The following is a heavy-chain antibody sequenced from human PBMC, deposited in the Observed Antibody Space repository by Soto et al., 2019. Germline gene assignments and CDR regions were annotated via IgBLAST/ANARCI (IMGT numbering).Heavy chain of an antibody. CDR1: GCKFSNAW. CDR3: TTEGPGYCTSTSCYTLDY. D-gene: IGHD2-2*02. Sequence: PVGPVRLSCAASGCKFSNAWMSWVRQAPGKGLEWVGRIKSKTDGGTTDYAAPVKGRFTISRDDSQNTLYLQMNSLKTEDTAVYYCTTEGPGYCTSTSCYTLDYWGQGTLVTVSS. J-gene: IGHJ4*02. V-gene: IGHV3-15*01. CDR2: IKSKTDGGTT.